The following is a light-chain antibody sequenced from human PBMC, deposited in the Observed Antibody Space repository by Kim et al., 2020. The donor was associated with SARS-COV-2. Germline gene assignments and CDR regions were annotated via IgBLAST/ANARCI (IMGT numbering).Light chain of an antibody. CDR1: ALPKQY. J-gene: IGLJ3*02. CDR3: QSADSSDTFWV. Sequence: SYELTQPPSVSVSPGQTARITCSGDALPKQYAYWFQQKPGQAPVVLIYEDTERPSGIPERFSSSTSGTTVTLTISAVQAEDEAEYYCQSADSSDTFWVFGGGTQLTVL. CDR2: EDT. V-gene: IGLV3-25*03.